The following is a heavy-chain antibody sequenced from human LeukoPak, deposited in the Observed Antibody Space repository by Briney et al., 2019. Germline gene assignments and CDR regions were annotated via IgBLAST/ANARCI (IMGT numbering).Heavy chain of an antibody. D-gene: IGHD2-2*01. Sequence: GASVKVSCKASGGTFSSYAISWVRRAPGQGLEWMGGIIPIFGTANYAQKFQGRVTITADESTSTAYMELSSLRSEDTAVYYCARDSPIVVVPAARPGGDAFDIWGQGTMVTVSS. V-gene: IGHV1-69*01. CDR1: GGTFSSYA. CDR3: ARDSPIVVVPAARPGGDAFDI. CDR2: IIPIFGTA. J-gene: IGHJ3*02.